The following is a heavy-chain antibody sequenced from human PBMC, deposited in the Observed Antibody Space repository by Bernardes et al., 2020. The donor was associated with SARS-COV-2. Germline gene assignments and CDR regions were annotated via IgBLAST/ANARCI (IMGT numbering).Heavy chain of an antibody. J-gene: IGHJ4*02. D-gene: IGHD3-9*01. CDR2: ISGETGYT. Sequence: GGSLRLSCTASGFIFSDSYMSWIRQAPGKGLEWISYISGETGYTNYAGSVKGRFTISRDNARNSLYLQMTNLRADDTATYFCARDTSRFTASMDFESWGQGTLGTVSS. CDR3: ARDTSRFTASMDFES. V-gene: IGHV3-11*05. CDR1: GFIFSDSY.